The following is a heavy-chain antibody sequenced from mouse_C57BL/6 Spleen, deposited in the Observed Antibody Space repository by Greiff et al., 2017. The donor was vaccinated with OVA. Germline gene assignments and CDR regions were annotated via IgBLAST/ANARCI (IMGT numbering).Heavy chain of an antibody. Sequence: VQLQQPGAELVKPGASVKMSCKASGYTFTSYWITWVKQRPGQGLEWIGDIYPGSGSTNYNEKFKSKATLTVDTSSSTAYMQLSSLTSEDSAVYYCARTMSTIVTYYFDYWGQGTTLTVSS. V-gene: IGHV1-55*01. D-gene: IGHD2-5*01. CDR2: IYPGSGST. CDR3: ARTMSTIVTYYFDY. J-gene: IGHJ2*01. CDR1: GYTFTSYW.